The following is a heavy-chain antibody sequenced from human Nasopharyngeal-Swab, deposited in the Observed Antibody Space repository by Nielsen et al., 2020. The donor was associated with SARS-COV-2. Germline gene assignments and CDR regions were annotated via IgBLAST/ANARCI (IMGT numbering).Heavy chain of an antibody. CDR3: ARDPSGYDSDY. CDR1: GYIFTSYY. V-gene: IGHV1-2*06. Sequence: ASVKVPCKASGYIFTSYYMHWVRQAPGQGLEWMGRINPNSGGTNYAQKFQGRVTMTRDTSISTAYMELSRLRSDDTAVYYCARDPSGYDSDYWGQGTLVTVSS. D-gene: IGHD5-12*01. J-gene: IGHJ4*02. CDR2: INPNSGGT.